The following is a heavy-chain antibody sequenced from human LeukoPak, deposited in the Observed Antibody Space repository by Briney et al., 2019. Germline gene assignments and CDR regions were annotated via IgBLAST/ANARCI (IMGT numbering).Heavy chain of an antibody. CDR2: IYYSGST. CDR3: ARILPMTQSYHFDH. J-gene: IGHJ4*02. Sequence: SETLSLTCSVSGGSISSGGYYWGWIRQHPGKGLEWIGYIYYSGSTYYNPFLKSRLIISVDTSKNQFSLKLSSVTAADTAMYYCARILPMTQSYHFDHWGQGTLVTVSS. D-gene: IGHD1-26*01. V-gene: IGHV4-31*03. CDR1: GGSISSGGYY.